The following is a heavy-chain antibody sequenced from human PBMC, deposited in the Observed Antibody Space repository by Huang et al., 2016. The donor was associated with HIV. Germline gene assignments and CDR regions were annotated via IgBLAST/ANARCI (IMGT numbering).Heavy chain of an antibody. Sequence: QVQLLQSGAEVTKPGASVKISCKTSGYNFKTHAVSWVRQTPGQGLEWMGWVSGYNSYTTYSQRLQGRVTMTTDTSTNTVYMELRSLRSDDTAVYYCARRVGSGWYGEIDYWGQGTLVTVSS. D-gene: IGHD6-19*01. CDR2: VSGYNSYT. CDR3: ARRVGSGWYGEIDY. J-gene: IGHJ4*02. V-gene: IGHV1-18*04. CDR1: GYNFKTHA.